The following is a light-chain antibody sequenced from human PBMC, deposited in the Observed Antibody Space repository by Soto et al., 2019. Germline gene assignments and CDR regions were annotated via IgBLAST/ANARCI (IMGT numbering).Light chain of an antibody. J-gene: IGKJ4*01. CDR2: DAS. CDR3: QQYDNLLLT. V-gene: IGKV1-33*01. CDR1: HDIANY. Sequence: DIQMTQSPSSLSASPGDTVTITCQASHDIANYLNWYQHKPGKAPKLLIYDASNLEAGVPSRFSGSGSGTQFVFTISSLQPEDVATYYCQQYDNLLLTFGGGTKVEIK.